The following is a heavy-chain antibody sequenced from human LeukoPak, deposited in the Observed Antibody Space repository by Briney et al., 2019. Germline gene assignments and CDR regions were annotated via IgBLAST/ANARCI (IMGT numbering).Heavy chain of an antibody. CDR2: FDPEEGET. V-gene: IGHV1-24*01. J-gene: IGHJ1*01. CDR1: GYTLTELS. Sequence: ASVKVSCKVSGYTLTELSMHWVRQAPGKGLEWMGGFDPEEGETIYAQKFQGRVTMTEDTSTDTAYMELSSLRSEDTAVYYCATLPNMMTTAEYFQHWGRGTLVTVSS. CDR3: ATLPNMMTTAEYFQH. D-gene: IGHD3-16*01.